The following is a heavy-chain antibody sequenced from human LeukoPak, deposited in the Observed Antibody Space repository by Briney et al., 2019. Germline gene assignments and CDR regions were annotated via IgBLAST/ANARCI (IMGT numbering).Heavy chain of an antibody. CDR2: IYYSGST. J-gene: IGHJ2*01. Sequence: PSETLSLTCTDSGGSISSYYWIWIRQPPGKGLEWIGYIYYSGSTNYNPSLKSRVTISVDTSKNQFSLKLSSVTAADTAVYYCARHAAGSGWYVSPYWYFDLWGRGTLVTVSS. V-gene: IGHV4-59*08. D-gene: IGHD6-19*01. CDR3: ARHAAGSGWYVSPYWYFDL. CDR1: GGSISSYY.